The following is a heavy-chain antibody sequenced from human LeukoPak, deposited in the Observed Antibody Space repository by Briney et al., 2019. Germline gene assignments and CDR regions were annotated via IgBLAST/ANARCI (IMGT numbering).Heavy chain of an antibody. CDR3: ATIRFTLGRVGGWSPGPFDY. Sequence: ASVKVSCKVSGYTLTELSMHWVRQAPGKGLEWMGGFDPEDGETIYAQKFQGRVTMTEDTSTDTAYMELSSLRSEDTAVYYCATIRFTLGRVGGWSPGPFDYCGQGTLVTVSS. D-gene: IGHD6-19*01. J-gene: IGHJ4*02. V-gene: IGHV1-24*01. CDR2: FDPEDGET. CDR1: GYTLTELS.